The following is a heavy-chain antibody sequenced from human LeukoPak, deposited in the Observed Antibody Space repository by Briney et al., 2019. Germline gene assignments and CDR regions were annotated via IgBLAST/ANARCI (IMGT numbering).Heavy chain of an antibody. J-gene: IGHJ4*02. CDR1: GFTFSSYG. CDR3: ARDRSPNEDCSGGSCYSGYFDY. Sequence: GGSLRLSCAASGFTFSSYGMHWVRQAPGKGLEWVAFIRYDGSNKYYADSVKGRFTISRDNSKNTLYLQMNSLRAEDTAVYYCARDRSPNEDCSGGSCYSGYFDYWGQGTLVTVSS. D-gene: IGHD2-15*01. CDR2: IRYDGSNK. V-gene: IGHV3-30*02.